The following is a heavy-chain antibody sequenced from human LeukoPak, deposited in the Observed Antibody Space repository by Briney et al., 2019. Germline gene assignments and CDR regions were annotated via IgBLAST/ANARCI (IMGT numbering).Heavy chain of an antibody. D-gene: IGHD3-22*01. CDR2: IKTKSDGGTT. CDR3: TTGNYDTSGGSFDI. J-gene: IGHJ3*02. Sequence: GGSLRLSCAASGFIFSNAWMSWVRQAPGKGLEWVGRIKTKSDGGTTDYAAPVKGRFTISRDDSKNTLYLQMNSLKSEDTGVYYCTTGNYDTSGGSFDIWGQGTVVTVSS. V-gene: IGHV3-15*01. CDR1: GFIFSNAW.